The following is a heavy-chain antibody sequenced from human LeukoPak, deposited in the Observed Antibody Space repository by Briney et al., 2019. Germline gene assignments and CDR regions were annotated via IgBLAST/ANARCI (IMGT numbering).Heavy chain of an antibody. J-gene: IGHJ3*02. Sequence: SETLSLTCTVSGGSLSSGSYYWSWIRQPAGKGLEWIGRIYTSGSTNYNPSLKSRVTISVDTSKNQFSLKLSSVTAADTAVYYCAGLQLAGAFDIWGQGTMVTVSS. CDR3: AGLQLAGAFDI. CDR1: GGSLSSGSYY. D-gene: IGHD1-1*01. V-gene: IGHV4-61*02. CDR2: IYTSGST.